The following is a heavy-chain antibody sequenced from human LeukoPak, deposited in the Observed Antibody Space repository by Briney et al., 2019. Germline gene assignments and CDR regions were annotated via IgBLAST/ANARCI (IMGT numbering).Heavy chain of an antibody. CDR1: GFTFSSYS. D-gene: IGHD2-2*01. CDR3: ARDNPLIVVVPAAASFDY. J-gene: IGHJ4*02. Sequence: GGSLRLSCAASGFTFSSYSMNWVRQAPGKGLEWVSSISSSSSYIYYADSVKGRFTISRDNAKNSLYLQMNSLRAEDTAVYYCARDNPLIVVVPAAASFDYWGQGTLVTVSS. V-gene: IGHV3-21*01. CDR2: ISSSSSYI.